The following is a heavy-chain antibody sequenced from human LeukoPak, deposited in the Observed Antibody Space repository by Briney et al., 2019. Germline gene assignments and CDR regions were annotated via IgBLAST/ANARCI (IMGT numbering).Heavy chain of an antibody. CDR3: ARDLGESYQLLSDAFDT. CDR2: IYTSGST. Sequence: PSETLSLTCTVSGGSISSYYWSWIRQPAGKGLEWIGRIYTSGSTNYNPSLKSRVTMSVDTSKNQFSLKLSSVTAADTAVYYCARDLGESYQLLSDAFDTWGQGTMVTVSS. D-gene: IGHD2-2*01. CDR1: GGSISSYY. J-gene: IGHJ3*02. V-gene: IGHV4-4*07.